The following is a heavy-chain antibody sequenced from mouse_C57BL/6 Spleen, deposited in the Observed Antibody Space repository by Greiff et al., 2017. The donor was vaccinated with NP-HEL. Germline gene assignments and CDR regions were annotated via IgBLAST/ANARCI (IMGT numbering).Heavy chain of an antibody. D-gene: IGHD4-1*01. CDR1: GFTFSSYA. CDR2: ISSGGDYI. J-gene: IGHJ4*01. V-gene: IGHV5-9-1*02. CDR3: TRDRLGRDYYAMDY. Sequence: EVKLMESGEGLVKPGGSLKLSCAASGFTFSSYAMSWVRQTPEKRLEWVAYISSGGDYIYYADTVKGRFTISRDNARNTLYLQMSSLKSEDTAMYYCTRDRLGRDYYAMDYWGQGTSVTVSS.